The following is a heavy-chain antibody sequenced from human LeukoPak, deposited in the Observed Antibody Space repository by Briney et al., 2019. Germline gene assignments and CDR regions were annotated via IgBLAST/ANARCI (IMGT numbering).Heavy chain of an antibody. V-gene: IGHV1-8*01. CDR3: ARGSPRITMAINWFDP. CDR2: MNPNSGNT. J-gene: IGHJ5*02. CDR1: GYTFTSYD. Sequence: ASVKVSCKASGYTFTSYDINWVRRATGQGLEWMGWMNPNSGNTGYAQKFQGRVTMTRNTSISTAYMELSSLRSEDTAVYYCARGSPRITMAINWFDPWGQGTLVTVSS. D-gene: IGHD3-10*01.